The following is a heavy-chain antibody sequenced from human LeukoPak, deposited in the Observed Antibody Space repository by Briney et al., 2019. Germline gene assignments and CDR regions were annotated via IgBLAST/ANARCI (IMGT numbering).Heavy chain of an antibody. Sequence: GGSLRLSCAASGLTFSSYEMAWVRRAPGKGLEWVSCIGSSGGSRYYADSVKGRFISSRDNAKNSFYLQMNSLRVEDTAIYYCAREDGDAFDIWGQGTMVSVSS. CDR2: IGSSGGSR. D-gene: IGHD5-24*01. CDR1: GLTFSSYE. V-gene: IGHV3-48*03. CDR3: AREDGDAFDI. J-gene: IGHJ3*02.